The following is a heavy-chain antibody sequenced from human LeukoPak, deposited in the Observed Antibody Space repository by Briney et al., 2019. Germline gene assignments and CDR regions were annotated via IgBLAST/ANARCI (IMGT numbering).Heavy chain of an antibody. Sequence: SETLSLTCTVSGGSISSSSYYWGWIRQPPGKGLEWIGYIHHSGSTNFNPSLKSRVTTSLDTSKNQFSLKVSSVTAADTAVYYCAGAYYYEGYYMDVWGKGTTVTISS. CDR3: AGAYYYEGYYMDV. CDR1: GGSISSSSYY. CDR2: IHHSGST. D-gene: IGHD3-22*01. J-gene: IGHJ6*03. V-gene: IGHV4-61*05.